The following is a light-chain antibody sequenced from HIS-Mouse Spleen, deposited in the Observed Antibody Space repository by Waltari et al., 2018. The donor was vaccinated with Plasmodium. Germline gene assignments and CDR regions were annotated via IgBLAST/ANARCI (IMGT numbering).Light chain of an antibody. Sequence: SYELTQPPSVSVSPGQTASITCPGGTLGAKYACWYQQKPGQSPVLVIYQDSKRPSGIPERFSGSNSGNTATLTISGTQAMDEADYYCQAWDSSTDYVFGTGTKVTVL. CDR2: QDS. J-gene: IGLJ1*01. CDR3: QAWDSSTDYV. CDR1: TLGAKY. V-gene: IGLV3-1*01.